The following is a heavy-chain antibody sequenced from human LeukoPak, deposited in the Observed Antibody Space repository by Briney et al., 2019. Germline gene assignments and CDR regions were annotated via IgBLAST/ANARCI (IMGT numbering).Heavy chain of an antibody. Sequence: GGSLRLSCAASGFTFSSYAMSWVRQAPGRGLEWVSAISGSGGSTYYADSVKGRFTISRDNSKNTLYLQMNSLRAEDTAVYYCARHIQVIWHFDPWGRGTLVTVSS. V-gene: IGHV3-23*01. CDR1: GFTFSSYA. J-gene: IGHJ2*01. CDR3: ARHIQVIWHFDP. CDR2: ISGSGGST. D-gene: IGHD3-22*01.